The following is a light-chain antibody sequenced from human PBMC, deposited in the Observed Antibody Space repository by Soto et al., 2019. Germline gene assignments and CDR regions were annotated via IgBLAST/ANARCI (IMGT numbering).Light chain of an antibody. CDR3: CQRYASPVT. Sequence: LQITPPPSSLSASVGDAVTVTCRASQNISTDLKWYHQRPGKAPHRLITGASTLRGGGTSRWSSSGGGRYFSLTISSLLDEDLVTVYCCQRYASPVTFGRGTKVDIK. J-gene: IGKJ4*02. V-gene: IGKV1-39*01. CDR2: GAS. CDR1: QNISTD.